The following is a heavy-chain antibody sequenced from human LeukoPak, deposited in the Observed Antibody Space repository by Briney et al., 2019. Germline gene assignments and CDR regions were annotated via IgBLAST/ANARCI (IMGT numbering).Heavy chain of an antibody. J-gene: IGHJ4*02. CDR1: GFTFSSYA. Sequence: GGSLRLSCAASGFTFSSYAMHWVRQAPGKGLEWVAFIRYDGSNKYYADSVKGRFTISRDNSKNTLYLQMNSLRAEDTAVYYCAKDPSMVRGDYFDYWGQGTLVTVSS. D-gene: IGHD3-10*01. V-gene: IGHV3-30*02. CDR2: IRYDGSNK. CDR3: AKDPSMVRGDYFDY.